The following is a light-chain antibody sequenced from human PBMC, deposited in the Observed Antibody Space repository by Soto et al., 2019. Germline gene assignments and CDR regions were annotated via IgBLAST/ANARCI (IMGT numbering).Light chain of an antibody. V-gene: IGKV3-20*01. CDR2: GAS. CDR3: QHYGASLWT. Sequence: EIVLSQSPGTLSLSPGERATLSCRASQSVSNNYLAWYQQKPGQAPRLLIYGASNRATGIPDRFTGSTSGTDFTLTISRLEPEDFAVYYCQHYGASLWTFGQGTKVDIK. J-gene: IGKJ1*01. CDR1: QSVSNNY.